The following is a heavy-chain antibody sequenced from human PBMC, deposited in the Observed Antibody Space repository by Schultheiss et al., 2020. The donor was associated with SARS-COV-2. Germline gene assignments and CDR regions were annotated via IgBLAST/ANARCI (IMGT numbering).Heavy chain of an antibody. CDR1: GFTVSSNY. CDR3: GLSDDSSGYSLRG. D-gene: IGHD3-22*01. Sequence: GESLKISCAASGFTVSSNYMSWVRQAPGKGLEWVSGKYVDSVKGRFTISRDNAKNSLYLQMNSLRAEDTAVYYCGLSDDSSGYSLRGWGQGTMVTVSS. J-gene: IGHJ3*01. V-gene: IGHV3-69-1*01.